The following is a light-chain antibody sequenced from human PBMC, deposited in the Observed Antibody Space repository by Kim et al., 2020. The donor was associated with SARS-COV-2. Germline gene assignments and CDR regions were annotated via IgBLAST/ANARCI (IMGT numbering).Light chain of an antibody. CDR1: RSNIGAGYD. CDR3: QSYDNSLYWV. Sequence: GQGVTICGTGSRSNIGAGYDVHWYQRLPGTAPKLLIYGNTNRPSGVPDRFSGSKSGTSASLAITGLQADDEADYYCQSYDNSLYWVFGGGTQLTVL. V-gene: IGLV1-40*01. J-gene: IGLJ3*02. CDR2: GNT.